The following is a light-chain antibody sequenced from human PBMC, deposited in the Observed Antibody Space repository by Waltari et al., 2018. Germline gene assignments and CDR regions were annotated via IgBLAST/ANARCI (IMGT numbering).Light chain of an antibody. CDR2: KVT. J-gene: IGLJ3*02. CDR3: SSYTASNTVV. V-gene: IGLV2-18*02. Sequence: QSALTQPPSVSGSPAQSVTISCRGPSSDVGRYNRVSWYQQPPGPAPKLMIYKVTNRPSGVPNRFSGSKSGNTASLTISGLQAEDEADYYCSSYTASNTVVFGGGTKLTVL. CDR1: SSDVGRYNR.